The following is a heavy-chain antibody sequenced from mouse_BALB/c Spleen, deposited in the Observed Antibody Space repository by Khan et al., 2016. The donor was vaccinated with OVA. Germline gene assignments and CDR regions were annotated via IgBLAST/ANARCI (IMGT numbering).Heavy chain of an antibody. D-gene: IGHD2-5*01. CDR3: ARINKIVTTYFDY. J-gene: IGHJ2*01. V-gene: IGHV1S81*02. CDR1: GYTFTSYW. Sequence: QVRLQQSGAELVKAGASVKMSCKASGYTFTSYWMHWVKQRLGQGLEWFAETNPTNGRTYYNEKFKSKATLTVDKSSSTAYMLLSGPTFEDSAVYYCARINKIVTTYFDYWGQGTTLTVSS. CDR2: TNPTNGRT.